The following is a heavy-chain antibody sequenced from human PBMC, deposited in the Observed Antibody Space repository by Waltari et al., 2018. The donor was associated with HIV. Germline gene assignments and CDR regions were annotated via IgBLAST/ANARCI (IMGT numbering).Heavy chain of an antibody. D-gene: IGHD3-22*01. J-gene: IGHJ3*02. CDR1: GFTFSSYG. V-gene: IGHV3-NL1*01. Sequence: QVQLVESGGGVVQPGRSLRLSCAASGFTFSSYGMHWVRQAPGKGLEWVSVIYSGSDTQYAESVRGRFVISRDNSKNKVFLEMNGLRAEDTAIYFCTREWSGLFGYNAFDIWGQGSSVIVSS. CDR2: IYSGSDT. CDR3: TREWSGLFGYNAFDI.